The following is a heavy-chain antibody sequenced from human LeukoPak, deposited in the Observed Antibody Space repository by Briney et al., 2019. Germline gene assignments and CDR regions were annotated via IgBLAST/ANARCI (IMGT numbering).Heavy chain of an antibody. CDR3: ARDYFLSARYWFFDL. J-gene: IGHJ2*01. Sequence: PSETLSLTCTVSSGSISRSSYYWGWIRQPPGKGLEWIGSISHNGNIYYNPSLKSRVTLSIDTSKRQFFLSLSSMTAADSAVYYCARDYFLSARYWFFDLWGRGTLVTVSS. CDR2: ISHNGNI. V-gene: IGHV4-39*07. D-gene: IGHD3-10*01. CDR1: SGSISRSSYY.